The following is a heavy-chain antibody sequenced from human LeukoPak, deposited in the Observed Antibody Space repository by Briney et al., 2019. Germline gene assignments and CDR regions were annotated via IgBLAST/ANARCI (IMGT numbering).Heavy chain of an antibody. J-gene: IGHJ4*02. CDR1: GFPFSTYA. CDR3: AKILRGYNYGGFDY. Sequence: GRCLRLSCAASGFPFSTYAMSWVRPAPGKGLEWVSAISGSGDSTYYADSVKGRFTISRDNSKNTLYLQMNSLRADDTAVYYCAKILRGYNYGGFDYWGQGTLVTVSS. V-gene: IGHV3-23*01. D-gene: IGHD5-18*01. CDR2: ISGSGDST.